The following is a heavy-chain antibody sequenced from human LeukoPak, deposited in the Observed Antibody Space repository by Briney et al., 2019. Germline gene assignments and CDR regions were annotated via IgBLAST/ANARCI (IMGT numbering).Heavy chain of an antibody. J-gene: IGHJ4*02. D-gene: IGHD6-19*01. Sequence: GGSLRLSCAASGFTFSSYGMHWVRQAPGKGLEWVAVVSYDGSNKYYADSVKGRFTIPRDNAKNSLYLQMNSLRAEDTALYYCARGITVADLFDYWGQGTLVTVSS. CDR2: VSYDGSNK. CDR3: ARGITVADLFDY. V-gene: IGHV3-30*12. CDR1: GFTFSSYG.